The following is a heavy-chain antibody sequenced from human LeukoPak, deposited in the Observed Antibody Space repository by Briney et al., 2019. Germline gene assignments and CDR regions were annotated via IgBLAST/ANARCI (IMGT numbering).Heavy chain of an antibody. Sequence: SETLSLTCTVSGGSISSSSHYWGWIRQPPGKGLEWIGSMYYSGGTYHNPSLKSRVTMSVDTSKNQFSLKLTSVTAADTAVYYCARDYSRRDAFDIWGQGTMVTVSS. CDR1: GGSISSSSHY. CDR3: ARDYSRRDAFDI. J-gene: IGHJ3*02. D-gene: IGHD4-11*01. CDR2: MYYSGGT. V-gene: IGHV4-39*07.